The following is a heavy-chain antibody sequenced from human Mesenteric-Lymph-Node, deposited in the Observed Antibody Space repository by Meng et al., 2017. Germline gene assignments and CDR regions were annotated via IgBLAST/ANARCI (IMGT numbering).Heavy chain of an antibody. CDR1: GGSFSGYY. CDR3: ARTLRFLEWLLDY. Sequence: QVQLQQWGAGLLKPSETLSLSWAFYGGSFSGYYWSWIRQPPGKGLEWIGEINHSGSTNYNPSLKSRVTISVDTSKNEFSLKLSSVTAADTAVYYCARTLRFLEWLLDYWGQGTLVTVSS. J-gene: IGHJ4*02. D-gene: IGHD3-3*01. V-gene: IGHV4-34*01. CDR2: INHSGST.